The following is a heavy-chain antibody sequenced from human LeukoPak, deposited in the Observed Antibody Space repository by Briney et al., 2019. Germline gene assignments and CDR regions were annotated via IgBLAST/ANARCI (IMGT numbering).Heavy chain of an antibody. J-gene: IGHJ3*02. Sequence: SVKVSCKASGGTFSSYAISWVRQAPGQGLEWMGRIIPILGIANYAQKFQGRVTITADKSTSTAYMELSSLRSEDTAVYYCASPISLTGHAFDIWGQGTMVTVSS. V-gene: IGHV1-69*04. CDR2: IIPILGIA. CDR3: ASPISLTGHAFDI. CDR1: GGTFSSYA. D-gene: IGHD3-9*01.